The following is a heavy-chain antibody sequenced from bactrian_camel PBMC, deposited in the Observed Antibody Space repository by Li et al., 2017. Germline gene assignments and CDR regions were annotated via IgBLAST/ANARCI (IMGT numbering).Heavy chain of an antibody. D-gene: IGHD2*01. J-gene: IGHJ4*01. V-gene: IGHV3S1*01. CDR2: IYTADGRT. Sequence: VQLVESGGGLVQPGGSLTLSCAASGFTFSDNWMHWVRQVPGKGLEWVSTIYTADGRTNSADSVKGRFTMSRDNAKNMLYLRMDNLKSEDTALCYYAKALGGGNYYTGEYNFWGQGTQVTVS. CDR3: AKALGGGNYYTGEYNF. CDR1: GFTFSDNW.